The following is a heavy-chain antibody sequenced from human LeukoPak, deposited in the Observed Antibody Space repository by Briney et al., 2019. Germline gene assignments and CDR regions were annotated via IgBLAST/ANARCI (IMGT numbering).Heavy chain of an antibody. CDR1: GFTFSSYA. CDR3: AKGAVPAAIREDYFDY. Sequence: GGSLRLSCAASGFTFSSYAMHWVRQAPGKGLEWVAVISYDGSNKFYADSVKGRFTISRDNSKNTLYLQMNSLRAEDTAVYYCAKGAVPAAIREDYFDYWGQGTLVTVSS. J-gene: IGHJ4*02. V-gene: IGHV3-30-3*01. D-gene: IGHD2-2*02. CDR2: ISYDGSNK.